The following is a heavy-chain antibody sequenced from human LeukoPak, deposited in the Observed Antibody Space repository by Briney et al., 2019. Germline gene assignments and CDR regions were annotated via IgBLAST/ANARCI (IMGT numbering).Heavy chain of an antibody. CDR1: GYTFTGYY. CDR2: LNPDGGGA. D-gene: IGHD2-15*01. Sequence: ASVEVSCKASGYTFTGYYIHWVRQAPGQGLEWMGWLNPDGGGASYAQTFRGRVTMTRDTSINTAYMELSSLTSNDTAVYYCARVGPIDLYCYPMDVWGQGTTVTVSS. J-gene: IGHJ6*02. CDR3: ARVGPIDLYCYPMDV. V-gene: IGHV1-2*02.